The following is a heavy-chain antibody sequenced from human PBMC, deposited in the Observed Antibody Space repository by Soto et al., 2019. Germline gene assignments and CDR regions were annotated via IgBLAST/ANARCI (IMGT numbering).Heavy chain of an antibody. J-gene: IGHJ4*02. CDR1: GGSISSYY. D-gene: IGHD1-26*01. CDR2: IYYSGST. Sequence: ASGDLSLTCTVSGGSISSYYWSWIRQPPGKGLEWIGYIYYSGSTNYNPSLKSRVTISVDTSKNQFSLKLSSVTAADTAVYYCARRYGSAIDYWGQGTLVTAPQ. CDR3: ARRYGSAIDY. V-gene: IGHV4-59*08.